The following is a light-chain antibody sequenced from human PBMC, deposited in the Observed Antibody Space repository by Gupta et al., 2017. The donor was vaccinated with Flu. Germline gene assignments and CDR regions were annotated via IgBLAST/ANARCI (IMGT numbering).Light chain of an antibody. V-gene: IGLV3-10*01. CDR2: YDS. CDR1: ALPKKC. CDR3: YSTANSTDNYRV. Sequence: SYQLTPPPSVSVSPGQTARITCSGDALPKKCSYWYQQKSGQDPRLVIDYDSKRPSAIPARFSCGTTWTTDTSITSGAHVEDEADDYYYSTANSTDNYRVFGGGTKVTVL. J-gene: IGLJ2*01.